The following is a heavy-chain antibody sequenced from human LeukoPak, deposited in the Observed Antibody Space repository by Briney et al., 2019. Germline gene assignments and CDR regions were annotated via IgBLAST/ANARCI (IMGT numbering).Heavy chain of an antibody. J-gene: IGHJ4*02. D-gene: IGHD3-10*01. V-gene: IGHV4-30-4*07. Sequence: SQTLSLTCAVSGGSITSALYSWSWIRQPPGKGLEWIGYIYHTGRTTYNPSFKSRLTISLDTSKNQFSLNLNSVTAADTAMYYCVGDYGSGSYRFDFWGQGTLVTVSS. CDR1: GGSITSALYS. CDR3: VGDYGSGSYRFDF. CDR2: IYHTGRT.